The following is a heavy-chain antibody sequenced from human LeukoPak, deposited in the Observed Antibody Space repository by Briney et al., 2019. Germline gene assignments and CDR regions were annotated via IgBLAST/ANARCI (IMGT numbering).Heavy chain of an antibody. J-gene: IGHJ4*02. V-gene: IGHV3-33*01. CDR1: GFTFSSYG. CDR2: IWYDGSNK. D-gene: IGHD2-2*01. Sequence: GRSLRLSCAASGFTFSSYGMHWVRQAPDKGLEWVAVIWYDGSNKYYADSVKGRFTISRDNSKNTLYLQMNSLRAEDTAVYYCARDGRRYCSSTSCSNFDYWGQGTLVTVSS. CDR3: ARDGRRYCSSTSCSNFDY.